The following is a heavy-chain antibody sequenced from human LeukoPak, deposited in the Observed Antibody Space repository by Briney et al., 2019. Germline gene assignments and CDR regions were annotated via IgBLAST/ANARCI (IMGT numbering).Heavy chain of an antibody. D-gene: IGHD3-22*01. CDR2: ISWNSGSI. Sequence: GGSLRLSCAASGFTFDDYAMHWVRQAPGKGLEWVSGISWNSGSIGYADSVKGRFTISRDNAKNSLYLQMNSLRAEDTALYYCAKDIEAGDSCGTFDYWGQGTLVTVSS. CDR1: GFTFDDYA. J-gene: IGHJ4*02. V-gene: IGHV3-9*01. CDR3: AKDIEAGDSCGTFDY.